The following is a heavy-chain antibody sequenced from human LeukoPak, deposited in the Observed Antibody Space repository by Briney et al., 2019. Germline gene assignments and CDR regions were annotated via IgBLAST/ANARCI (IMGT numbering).Heavy chain of an antibody. V-gene: IGHV4-34*01. CDR2: INHSGST. CDR1: GGSFSGYY. J-gene: IGHJ5*02. Sequence: SETLSLTCAVYGGSFSGYYWSWIRQPPGKGLEWIGEINHSGSTNYNPSLKSRVTISVDTSKNQFSLKLSSVTAADTAVYYCARVPAATRRHWFGPWGQGTLVTVSS. CDR3: ARVPAATRRHWFGP. D-gene: IGHD2-2*01.